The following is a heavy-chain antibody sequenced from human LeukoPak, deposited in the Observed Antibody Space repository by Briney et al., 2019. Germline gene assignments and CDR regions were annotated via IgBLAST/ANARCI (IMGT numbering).Heavy chain of an antibody. Sequence: ASVKVSCKASGYTFTSYAMNWVRQAPGQGLEWMGWINTNTGNPTYARGFTGRFVFSLDTSVSTAYLQISSLKAEDTAVYYCARGGFRGVVPAANVGDFDYWGQGTLVTVSS. V-gene: IGHV7-4-1*02. CDR2: INTNTGNP. J-gene: IGHJ4*02. D-gene: IGHD2-2*01. CDR1: GYTFTSYA. CDR3: ARGGFRGVVPAANVGDFDY.